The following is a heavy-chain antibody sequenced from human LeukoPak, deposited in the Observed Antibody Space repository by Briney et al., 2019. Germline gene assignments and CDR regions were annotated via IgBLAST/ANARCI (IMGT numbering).Heavy chain of an antibody. CDR1: GGSISSGGYY. Sequence: SQTLSLTCTVSGGSISSGGYYWSWIRQHPGKGLEWIGYIYYSGSTYYNPSLKSRVTISVDTSKNQFSLKLSSVTAADTAVYYCARDYGRAYYYYGMEVWGQGTTVTVSS. J-gene: IGHJ6*02. CDR3: ARDYGRAYYYYGMEV. CDR2: IYYSGST. V-gene: IGHV4-31*03. D-gene: IGHD4-17*01.